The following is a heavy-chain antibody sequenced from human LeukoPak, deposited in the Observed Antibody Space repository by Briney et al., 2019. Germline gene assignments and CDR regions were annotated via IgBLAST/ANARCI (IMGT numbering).Heavy chain of an antibody. Sequence: PGASVKVSCKASGGTFSSYAISWVRQAPGQGLEWMGGIIPIFGTANYAQKFQGRVTITADESTSTAYMELSGLRSEDTAVYYCASSLSVDFWSGYPFDYWGQGTLVTVSS. CDR3: ASSLSVDFWSGYPFDY. J-gene: IGHJ4*02. D-gene: IGHD3-3*01. V-gene: IGHV1-69*13. CDR2: IIPIFGTA. CDR1: GGTFSSYA.